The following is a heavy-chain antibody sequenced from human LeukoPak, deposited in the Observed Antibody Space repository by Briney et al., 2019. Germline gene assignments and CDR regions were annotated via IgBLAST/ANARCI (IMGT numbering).Heavy chain of an antibody. J-gene: IGHJ5*02. CDR3: ARDTVAAAGLHSPHQFDP. D-gene: IGHD6-13*01. Sequence: ASVKVSCKASGYTFTSYYMHWVRQAPGQGLEWMGIINPSGGSTSYAQKFQGRVTMTRDMSTSTVYMELSSLRSEDTAVYYCARDTVAAAGLHSPHQFDPWGQGTLVTVSS. V-gene: IGHV1-46*01. CDR2: INPSGGST. CDR1: GYTFTSYY.